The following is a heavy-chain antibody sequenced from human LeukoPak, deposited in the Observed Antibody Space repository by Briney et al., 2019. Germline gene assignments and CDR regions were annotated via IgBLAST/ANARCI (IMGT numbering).Heavy chain of an antibody. CDR3: ANHFDGSASELWYFDL. D-gene: IGHD3-22*01. Sequence: GGSLRLSCAASGFTFSNYGMHWVRQAPGKGLEWVAVIWYDGSKKYYTDSVKGRFTISRDNSKNTLYLQMNSLRVEDTAVYYCANHFDGSASELWYFDLWGRGTLVTVSS. CDR2: IWYDGSKK. J-gene: IGHJ2*01. CDR1: GFTFSNYG. V-gene: IGHV3-33*06.